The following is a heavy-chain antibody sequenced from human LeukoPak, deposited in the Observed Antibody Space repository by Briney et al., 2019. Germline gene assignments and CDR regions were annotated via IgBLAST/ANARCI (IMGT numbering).Heavy chain of an antibody. D-gene: IGHD1-7*01. CDR2: INPDGSST. V-gene: IGHV3-74*01. CDR3: GRGTTIIRNALDI. Sequence: WGSLRLSCAASGFTFSSYSMNWVRQAPGEGLVWVSRINPDGSSTSYADSVKGRFTISRDNAKNTLYLQMNSLRDEDTAVYYCGRGTTIIRNALDIWGQGTMVTVSS. CDR1: GFTFSSYS. J-gene: IGHJ3*02.